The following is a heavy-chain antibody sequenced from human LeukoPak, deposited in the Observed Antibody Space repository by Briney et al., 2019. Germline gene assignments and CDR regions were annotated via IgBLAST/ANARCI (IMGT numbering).Heavy chain of an antibody. J-gene: IGHJ4*02. CDR2: IIPIFGTA. V-gene: IGHV1-69*06. D-gene: IGHD3-22*01. Sequence: GASVKVSCKASGGTFSSYAISWVRQAPGQGLEWMGGIIPIFGTANYAQKFQGRVTITADKSTSTAYMELSSLRSEDTAVYYCARRRDLYDSSGYYYSPFDYWGQGTLVTVSS. CDR1: GGTFSSYA. CDR3: ARRRDLYDSSGYYYSPFDY.